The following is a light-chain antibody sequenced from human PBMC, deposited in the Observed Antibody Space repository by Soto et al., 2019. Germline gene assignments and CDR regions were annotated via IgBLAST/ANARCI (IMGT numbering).Light chain of an antibody. CDR1: RGNSSYA. CDR3: QTWGTGSHVV. Sequence: QLVLTKSPSASASLGASVKLTCTLSRGNSSYAIAWHQQPPEKGPRYSMKLNSDGSHSKGDGIPDRFSGSSSGAERYLTISSLESEDEADYYCQTWGTGSHVVFGGGTKLTVL. V-gene: IGLV4-69*01. CDR2: LNSDGSH. J-gene: IGLJ2*01.